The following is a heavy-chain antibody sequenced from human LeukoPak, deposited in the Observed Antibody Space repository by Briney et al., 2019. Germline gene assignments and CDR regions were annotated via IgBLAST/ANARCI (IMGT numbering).Heavy chain of an antibody. Sequence: GASVKVSCKASGYTFTGYYMHWVRQAPGQGLEWMGWINPNSGGTNYAQKFQGRVTMTRDTSTSTAYMELRSLRSDDTAVYYCARGLMGTNQDYWGQGTLVTVSS. D-gene: IGHD2-8*01. CDR3: ARGLMGTNQDY. V-gene: IGHV1-2*02. CDR2: INPNSGGT. CDR1: GYTFTGYY. J-gene: IGHJ4*02.